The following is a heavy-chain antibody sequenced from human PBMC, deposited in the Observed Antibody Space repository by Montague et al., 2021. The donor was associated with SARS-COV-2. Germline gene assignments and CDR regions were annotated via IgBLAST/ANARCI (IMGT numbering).Heavy chain of an antibody. J-gene: IGHJ3*02. D-gene: IGHD2/OR15-2a*01. CDR1: GFPFSSYW. CDR3: AKGGFYRFDAFDT. Sequence: SRRLSCAASGFPFSSYWMHLFRQAPGKGLVWVSYINSDGSITHYSDSVKGRFTISRDNAKSTLYLQMNNLRAEDTAVYYCAKGGFYRFDAFDTWGQGTIVTVSS. V-gene: IGHV3-74*01. CDR2: INSDGSIT.